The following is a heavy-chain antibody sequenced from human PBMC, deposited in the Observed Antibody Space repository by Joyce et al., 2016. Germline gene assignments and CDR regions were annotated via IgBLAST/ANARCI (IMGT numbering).Heavy chain of an antibody. D-gene: IGHD3-3*01. Sequence: QVQLVESGGGVVQPGRSLRLSCTASGFTFSSYGMHWVRQAPGKGLEWVAVIWFDGSNEYYADSVKGRFTSSRDNSKNTLFLQMNSLRVDDTALYYCARDAYYDDFWNAPGGGMDVWGQGTTVTVSS. CDR3: ARDAYYDDFWNAPGGGMDV. CDR2: IWFDGSNE. CDR1: GFTFSSYG. V-gene: IGHV3-33*01. J-gene: IGHJ6*02.